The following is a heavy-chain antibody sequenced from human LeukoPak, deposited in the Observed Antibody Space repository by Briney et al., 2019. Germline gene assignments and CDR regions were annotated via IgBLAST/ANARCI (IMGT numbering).Heavy chain of an antibody. CDR1: GYTFTSYD. CDR2: INPSGGST. J-gene: IGHJ4*02. Sequence: ASVKVSCKASGYTFTSYDINWVRQAPGQGLEWMGMINPSGGSTSYAQKFQGRVTMTRDTSTSTVYMELSSLRSEDTAVYYCARVQYYDSSGYSLWGQGTLVTVSS. CDR3: ARVQYYDSSGYSL. D-gene: IGHD3-22*01. V-gene: IGHV1-46*01.